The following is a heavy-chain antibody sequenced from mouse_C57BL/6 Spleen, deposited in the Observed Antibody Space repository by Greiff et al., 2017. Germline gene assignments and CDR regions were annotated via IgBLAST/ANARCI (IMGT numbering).Heavy chain of an antibody. Sequence: EVQLQQSGPELVKPGASVKISCKASGYTFTDYYMNWVKQSHGKRLEWIGDINPNNGGTSYNQKFKGKGTFTVDKSYSTTYMELLSLTSEDSAIYYCASPFTTLVGYYFDYWGQGTTLTVSS. CDR1: GYTFTDYY. D-gene: IGHD1-1*01. CDR3: ASPFTTLVGYYFDY. V-gene: IGHV1-26*01. CDR2: INPNNGGT. J-gene: IGHJ2*01.